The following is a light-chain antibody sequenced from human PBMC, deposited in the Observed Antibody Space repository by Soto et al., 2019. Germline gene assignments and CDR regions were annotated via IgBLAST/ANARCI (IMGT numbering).Light chain of an antibody. CDR2: GAS. Sequence: EIVLTQSPGILSLSPGERATLSCRASQSVSSSYLAWYQQKPGQAPRLLIYGASNRATGIPHRFSASGSKTNFTLTISRLEAEDCAVYYCQQYGSSPPYTFGKGTKLEIK. J-gene: IGKJ2*01. CDR1: QSVSSSY. CDR3: QQYGSSPPYT. V-gene: IGKV3-20*01.